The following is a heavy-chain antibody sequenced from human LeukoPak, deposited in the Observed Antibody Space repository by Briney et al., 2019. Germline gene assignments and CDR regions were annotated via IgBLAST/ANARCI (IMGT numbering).Heavy chain of an antibody. CDR3: ARDYQCSGGSCYLFDY. V-gene: IGHV1-18*01. J-gene: IGHJ4*02. CDR2: ISAYNGNT. CDR1: GYTFTSYG. D-gene: IGHD2-15*01. Sequence: ASVKVSCEASGYTFTSYGISWVRQAPGQGLEWMGWISAYNGNTNYAQKLQGRVTMTTDTSTSTAYMELRSLRSDDTAVYYCARDYQCSGGSCYLFDYWGQGTLVTVSS.